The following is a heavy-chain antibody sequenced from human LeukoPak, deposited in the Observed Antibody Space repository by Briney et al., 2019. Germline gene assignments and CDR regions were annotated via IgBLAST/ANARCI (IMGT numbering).Heavy chain of an antibody. CDR2: ISSNSSYI. CDR3: ARAYSETYGLGYYYMDV. V-gene: IGHV3-21*01. J-gene: IGHJ6*03. Sequence: PGGSLRLSCAASGFTFNTYSMNWVRQAPGKGLEWVSSISSNSSYIYYADSVKGRFTISRDNAKNSLYLQMNSLRAEDTAVYYGARAYSETYGLGYYYMDVWGKGTTVTISS. CDR1: GFTFNTYS. D-gene: IGHD1-26*01.